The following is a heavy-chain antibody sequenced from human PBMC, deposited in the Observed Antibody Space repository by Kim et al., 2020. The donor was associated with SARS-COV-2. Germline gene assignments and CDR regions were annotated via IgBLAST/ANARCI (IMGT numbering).Heavy chain of an antibody. V-gene: IGHV3-11*04. CDR1: GFSFSDSY. D-gene: IGHD3-22*01. CDR3: AGRLWEGSGYPLFDS. CDR2: ISHTSRTI. Sequence: GGSLRLSCAASGFSFSDSYINWIRQTPGRGLEWLAYISHTSRTIYYADSVRGRFTISRDNAKSSGFLEMTSLRIDDTAMYYCAGRLWEGSGYPLFDSWGQGTLVTVSS. J-gene: IGHJ4*02.